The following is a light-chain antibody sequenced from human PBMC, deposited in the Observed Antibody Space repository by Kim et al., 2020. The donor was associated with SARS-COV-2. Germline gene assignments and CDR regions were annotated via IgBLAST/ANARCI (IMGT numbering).Light chain of an antibody. V-gene: IGLV3-1*01. Sequence: VAPGQTARITCSGDKLGDKDTSWYQQKPGQSPVLVMYQDDNRPSGIPERFSGSSSGNTATLTISGTQALDEADYYCQAWDSSTAVVFGGGTQLTVL. J-gene: IGLJ2*01. CDR1: KLGDKD. CDR2: QDD. CDR3: QAWDSSTAVV.